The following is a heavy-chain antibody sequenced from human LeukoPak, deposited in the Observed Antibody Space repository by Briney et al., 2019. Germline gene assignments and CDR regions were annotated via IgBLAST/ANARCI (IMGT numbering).Heavy chain of an antibody. D-gene: IGHD3-3*01. J-gene: IGHJ4*02. CDR1: GFTFSSHR. Sequence: SGGSLRLSCAASGFTFSSHRMNWVRQTPGKGLEWIGSIYSSGNTNYNPSLKSRVTISVDTSKNQFSLMLTSVTAADTAVYYCARGVVITGLDYWGQGTLVTVSS. CDR3: ARGVVITGLDY. CDR2: IYSSGNT. V-gene: IGHV4-59*11.